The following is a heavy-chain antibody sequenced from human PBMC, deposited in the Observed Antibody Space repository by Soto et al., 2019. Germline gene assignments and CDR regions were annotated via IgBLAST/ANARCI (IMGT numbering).Heavy chain of an antibody. CDR3: ARVQGGSSSWYTPYYYYGMDV. CDR1: CGSINSDY. CDR2: VFFSGST. V-gene: IGHV4-59*01. D-gene: IGHD6-13*01. J-gene: IGHJ6*02. Sequence: SETLSLTCTVSCGSINSDYWSWIRQSPGKGLEWIGYVFFSGSTNYNHSFKSRVTISVDTSKNQFSLKLSSVTAADTAVYYCARVQGGSSSWYTPYYYYGMDVWGQGTTVTVSS.